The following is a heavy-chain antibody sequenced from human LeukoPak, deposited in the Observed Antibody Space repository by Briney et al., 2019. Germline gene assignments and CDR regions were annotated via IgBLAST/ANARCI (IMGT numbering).Heavy chain of an antibody. CDR3: AIEFNWALDF. D-gene: IGHD7-27*01. CDR1: GYTFTNYG. CDR2: ISAYNGNT. J-gene: IGHJ4*02. Sequence: ASVKVSCKASGYTFTNYGISWVRQAPGQGLEWMGWISAYNGNTNYAQKLQGRVTMTTDTSTGTAYMELRSLRSDDTAVYYCAIEFNWALDFWGQGTLVTVSS. V-gene: IGHV1-18*01.